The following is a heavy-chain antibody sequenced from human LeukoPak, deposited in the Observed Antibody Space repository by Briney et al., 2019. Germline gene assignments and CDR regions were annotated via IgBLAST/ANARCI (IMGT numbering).Heavy chain of an antibody. CDR2: ISSSSSYI. CDR1: GFTXSSYS. CDR3: ARDLVGPYGMDV. J-gene: IGHJ6*02. Sequence: GSLRLSCAASGFTXSSYSMNWVRQAPGKGLEWVSSISSSSSYIYYADSVKGRFTISRDNAKNSLYLQMNSLRAEDTAVYYCARDLVGPYGMDVWGQGTTVTVSS. V-gene: IGHV3-21*01.